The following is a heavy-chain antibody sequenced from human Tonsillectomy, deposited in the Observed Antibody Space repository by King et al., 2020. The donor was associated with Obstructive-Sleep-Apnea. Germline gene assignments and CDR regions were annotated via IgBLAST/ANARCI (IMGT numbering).Heavy chain of an antibody. CDR1: GGTFSSYA. Sequence: QLVQSGAEVKKPGSSVKVSCKASGGTFSSYAISWVRQAPGQGLEWMGGIIPILGIANYAQKFQGRVTITADKSTSTAYMELSSLRSEDTAVYYCARGGTTVTLPNIIDYWGQGTLVTVSS. CDR2: IIPILGIA. D-gene: IGHD4-11*01. CDR3: ARGGTTVTLPNIIDY. V-gene: IGHV1-69*04. J-gene: IGHJ4*02.